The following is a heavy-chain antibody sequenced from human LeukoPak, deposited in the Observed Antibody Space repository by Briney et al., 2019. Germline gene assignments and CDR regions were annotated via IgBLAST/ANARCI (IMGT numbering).Heavy chain of an antibody. J-gene: IGHJ4*02. D-gene: IGHD6-13*01. Sequence: GGSLRLSCAASGFTFSSYAMSWVRQAPGKGLEWVSAISGSGGSTYYADSVEGRFTISRDNSKNTLYLQMNSLRAKDTAVYYCAKDDSSWMRVALDYWGQGTLVTVSS. CDR2: ISGSGGST. V-gene: IGHV3-23*01. CDR3: AKDDSSWMRVALDY. CDR1: GFTFSSYA.